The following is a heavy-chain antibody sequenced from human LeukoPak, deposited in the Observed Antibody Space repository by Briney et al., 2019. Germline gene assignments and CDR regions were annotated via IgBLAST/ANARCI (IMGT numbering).Heavy chain of an antibody. CDR3: ARDRREMATTDAFDI. J-gene: IGHJ3*02. D-gene: IGHD5-24*01. V-gene: IGHV1-46*01. CDR2: INPSGGST. CDR1: GYTFTSYY. Sequence: ASVTVSCKASGYTFTSYYMHWVRQAPGQGLEWMGIINPSGGSTSYAQKFQGRVTMTRDTSTSTVYMELSSLRSEDTAVYYCARDRREMATTDAFDIWGQGTMVTVSS.